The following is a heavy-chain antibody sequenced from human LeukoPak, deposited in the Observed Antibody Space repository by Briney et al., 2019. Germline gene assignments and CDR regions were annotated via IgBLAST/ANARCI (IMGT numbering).Heavy chain of an antibody. CDR3: TSMATIFTVDS. J-gene: IGHJ4*02. D-gene: IGHD5-12*01. Sequence: GWALRLSCVLSGRTFSDSWMSGVRQAPGKGLEGVGRIRNDRTTDYAAPVQGRFSISRANSKNTFYLQMNSLRTEDTSMYFCTSMATIFTVDSWGQGTLVTVSS. V-gene: IGHV3-15*01. CDR2: IRNDRTT. CDR1: GRTFSDSW.